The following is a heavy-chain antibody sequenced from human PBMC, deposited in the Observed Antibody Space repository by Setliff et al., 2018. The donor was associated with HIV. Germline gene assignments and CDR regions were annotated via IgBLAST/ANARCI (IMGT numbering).Heavy chain of an antibody. V-gene: IGHV1-69*04. J-gene: IGHJ4*02. CDR3: ARMGYWNDLQIDY. Sequence: ASVKVSCKASGDIPRHYGFNWVRQAPGQGLEWVGSVIPVFGEPHYAQRFQGRVTISKDTSKSQVVLTMTNMDPVDTATYYCARMGYWNDLQIDYWGQGILVTVSS. CDR2: VIPVFGEP. CDR1: GDIPRHYG. D-gene: IGHD1-1*01.